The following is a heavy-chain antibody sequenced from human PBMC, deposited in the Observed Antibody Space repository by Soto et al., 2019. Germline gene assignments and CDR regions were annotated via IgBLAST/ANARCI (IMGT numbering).Heavy chain of an antibody. CDR3: ARYRSLDP. CDR1: GFNLRHYW. Sequence: GGSLRLSCADSGFNLRHYWMSWVRQAPGMGLQWVASIKEDGSEKYYVDPVKGRFTISRENAKNPLYLQMNSLRAEDTAVYYCARYRSLDPWGQGILVTVSS. J-gene: IGHJ5*02. D-gene: IGHD3-16*02. V-gene: IGHV3-7*03. CDR2: IKEDGSEK.